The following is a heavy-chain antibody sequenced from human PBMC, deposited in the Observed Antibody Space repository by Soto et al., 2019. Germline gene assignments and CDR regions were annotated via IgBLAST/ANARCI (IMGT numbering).Heavy chain of an antibody. Sequence: GESLKISCKGSGYSFTSYWIGWVRQMPVKGLEWMGIIYPGDSDTRYSPSFQGQVTISADKSISTAYLQWSSLKASDTAMYYCARTYYDILTGYYKGEYYFDYWGQGTLVTVSS. D-gene: IGHD3-9*01. CDR3: ARTYYDILTGYYKGEYYFDY. CDR1: GYSFTSYW. J-gene: IGHJ4*02. V-gene: IGHV5-51*01. CDR2: IYPGDSDT.